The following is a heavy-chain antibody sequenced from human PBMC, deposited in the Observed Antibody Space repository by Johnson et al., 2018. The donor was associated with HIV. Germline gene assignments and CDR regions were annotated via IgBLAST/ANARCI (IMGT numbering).Heavy chain of an antibody. D-gene: IGHD6-6*01. CDR3: ARDFSSSSNAFDI. CDR1: GFSFSSYG. CDR2: IRNDGSNT. Sequence: QVQLVESGGGVVQPGGSLRLSCAASGFSFSSYGMHWVRQAPGKGLEWVAFIRNDGSNTYYVDSVKGRFTISRDNSKNSLYLQMNSLRAEDTAVYYCARDFSSSSNAFDIWGQGTMVTVSS. V-gene: IGHV3-30*02. J-gene: IGHJ3*02.